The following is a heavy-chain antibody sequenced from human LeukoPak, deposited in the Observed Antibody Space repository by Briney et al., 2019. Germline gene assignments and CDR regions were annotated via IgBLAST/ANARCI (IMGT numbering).Heavy chain of an antibody. J-gene: IGHJ4*02. CDR1: GGSISSSSYY. CDR3: ASPPREWELPFDY. D-gene: IGHD1-26*01. V-gene: IGHV4-39*01. Sequence: SETLSLTCTVSGGSISSSSYYWGWIRQPPGTGLEWIGSIYYSGSTYYNPSPKSRVTISVDTSKNQFSLKLSSVTAADTAVYYCASPPREWELPFDYWGQGTLVTVSS. CDR2: IYYSGST.